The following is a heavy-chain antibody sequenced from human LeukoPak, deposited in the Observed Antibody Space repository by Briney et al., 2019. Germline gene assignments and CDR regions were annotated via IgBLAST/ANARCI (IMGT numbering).Heavy chain of an antibody. CDR1: GGSISSFY. CDR2: IYYSGRT. D-gene: IGHD2-15*01. J-gene: IGHJ4*02. Sequence: SXTLSLTCTVSGGSISSFYWSWIRQPPGKGVEWIGYIYYSGRTNYNPSLKSRVTVSVDTPKDQFSLKLSSVTAADTAVYYCASQDGLLRFDYWGQGTLVTVSS. V-gene: IGHV4-59*01. CDR3: ASQDGLLRFDY.